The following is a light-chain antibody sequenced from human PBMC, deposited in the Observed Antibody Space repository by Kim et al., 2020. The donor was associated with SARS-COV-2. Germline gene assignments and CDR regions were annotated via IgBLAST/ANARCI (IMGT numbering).Light chain of an antibody. CDR2: AAS. J-gene: IGKJ4*01. Sequence: DIQMTQSPSSLSAFVGDRVTITCRASQTISNYLNWYQHKPGKAPKTPDLAASRLQSGVPSRFSGSGSGTDFTLTISNLQLEDFATYFCQQSYNSPLTFGGGTKVDIK. CDR1: QTISNY. CDR3: QQSYNSPLT. V-gene: IGKV1-39*01.